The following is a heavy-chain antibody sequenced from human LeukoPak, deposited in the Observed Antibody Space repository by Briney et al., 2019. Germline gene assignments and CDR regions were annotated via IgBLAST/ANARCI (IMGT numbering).Heavy chain of an antibody. Sequence: SETLSLTCTVSVGFFSGGYYWGWIRQPPGEGLDWIGSIFYSGATYYNPSLKSRVTISLATSKNQFPLNLNSVTAADTAVYYCARHDCGGDCSVNWFDPWGRGTGVTVSS. J-gene: IGHJ5*02. CDR3: ARHDCGGDCSVNWFDP. V-gene: IGHV4-39*01. D-gene: IGHD2-21*02. CDR1: VGFFSGGYY. CDR2: IFYSGAT.